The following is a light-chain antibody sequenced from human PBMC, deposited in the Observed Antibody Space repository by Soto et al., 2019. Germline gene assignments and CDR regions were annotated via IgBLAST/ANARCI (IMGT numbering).Light chain of an antibody. V-gene: IGKV3-11*01. J-gene: IGKJ5*01. CDR2: DAS. CDR1: QSVSSY. Sequence: EIVLTQSPATLSFSPGERATLCCRASQSVSSYLAWYQQKPGQAPRLLIYDASNRATGIPARFSGSGSGTDFTLTISSLEPEDFAVYYCQQRSNWPTFGQGTQLEIK. CDR3: QQRSNWPT.